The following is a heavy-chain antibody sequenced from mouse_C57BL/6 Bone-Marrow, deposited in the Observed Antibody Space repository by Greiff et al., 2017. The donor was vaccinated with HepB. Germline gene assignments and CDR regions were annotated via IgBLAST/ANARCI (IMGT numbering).Heavy chain of an antibody. D-gene: IGHD4-1*01. J-gene: IGHJ1*03. Sequence: EVQLQQSGPELVKPGASVKISCKASGYTFTDYYMNWVKQSHGKSLEWIGDINPNNGGTSYNQKFKGKATLTVDKSSSTAYMELRSLTSEDSAVYYCARSELGHHWYFDVWGTGTTVTVSS. CDR1: GYTFTDYY. CDR3: ARSELGHHWYFDV. V-gene: IGHV1-26*01. CDR2: INPNNGGT.